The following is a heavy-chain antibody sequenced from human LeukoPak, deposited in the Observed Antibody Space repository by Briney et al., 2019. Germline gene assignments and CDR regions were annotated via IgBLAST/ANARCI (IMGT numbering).Heavy chain of an antibody. CDR3: AKGGKWDVTPFDY. V-gene: IGHV3-23*01. CDR1: GFTFTSYS. CDR2: ISGGGGST. Sequence: GGSLRLSCAASGFTFTSYSMNWVRQAPGKGLEWVSTISGGGGSTYYADSVMGRFTISRDNSKNTLYLQVNSLRAEDTAVYYCAKGGKWDVTPFDYWGRGTLVTVSS. D-gene: IGHD1-26*01. J-gene: IGHJ4*02.